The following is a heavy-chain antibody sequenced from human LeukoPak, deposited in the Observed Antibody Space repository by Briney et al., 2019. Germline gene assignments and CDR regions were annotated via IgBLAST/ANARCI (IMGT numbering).Heavy chain of an antibody. CDR2: ISGSGDST. V-gene: IGHV3-23*01. CDR3: AKDRLLNCRGDCYIFDY. J-gene: IGHJ4*02. Sequence: GGSLRLSCVASGFTLRSYVMNWVRQTPGKGLEWVSSISGSGDSTFYADSVKGRFSISRDNSKNTLYLQVNGLRTEDTAVYYCAKDRLLNCRGDCYIFDYWGQGTLVTVSS. CDR1: GFTLRSYV. D-gene: IGHD2-21*02.